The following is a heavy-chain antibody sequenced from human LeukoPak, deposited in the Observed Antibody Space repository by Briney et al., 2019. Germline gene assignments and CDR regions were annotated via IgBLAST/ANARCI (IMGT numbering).Heavy chain of an antibody. J-gene: IGHJ2*01. Sequence: SETLSLTCAVYGGSFSGYYWSWIRQPPGKGLEWIGEINHSGSTNYNPFLKSRVTISVDTSKNQFSLKLSSVTAADTAVYYCARERDGYNEDYWYFDLWGRGTLVTVSS. D-gene: IGHD5-24*01. CDR1: GGSFSGYY. CDR2: INHSGST. CDR3: ARERDGYNEDYWYFDL. V-gene: IGHV4-34*01.